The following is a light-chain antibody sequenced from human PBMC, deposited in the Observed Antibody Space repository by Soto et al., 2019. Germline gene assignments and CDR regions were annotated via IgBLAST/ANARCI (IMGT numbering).Light chain of an antibody. CDR3: SSYTSSSTLV. V-gene: IGLV2-14*01. Sequence: QSALTQPASVSGSPGQSINISCTGTSSDVGGYNYVSWYQQHPGKAPKLMIYDVSNRPSGVSNRFSGSKSGNTASLTISGLQAEYEADYYCSSYTSSSTLVFGGGTQLTVL. CDR2: DVS. J-gene: IGLJ2*01. CDR1: SSDVGGYNY.